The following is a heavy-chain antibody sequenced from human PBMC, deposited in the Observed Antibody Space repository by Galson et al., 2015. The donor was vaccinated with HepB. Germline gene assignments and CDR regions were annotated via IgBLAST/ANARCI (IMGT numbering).Heavy chain of an antibody. V-gene: IGHV1-2*04. Sequence: SVKVSCKASGYTFTGYYMHWVRQAPGQGLEWMGGINPNSGGTNYAQKFQGWVTMTRDTSISTAYMELSRLRSDDTAVYYCARDLGKYSSSWYGMDVWGQGTTVTVSS. CDR1: GYTFTGYY. CDR2: INPNSGGT. D-gene: IGHD6-13*01. J-gene: IGHJ6*02. CDR3: ARDLGKYSSSWYGMDV.